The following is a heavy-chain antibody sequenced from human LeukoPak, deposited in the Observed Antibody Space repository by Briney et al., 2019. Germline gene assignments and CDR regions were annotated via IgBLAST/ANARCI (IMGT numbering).Heavy chain of an antibody. CDR1: GYSINRGHF. CDR2: IYHSGPT. CDR3: ARWWVPAALPSWFDP. D-gene: IGHD2-2*02. Sequence: SEPLSLTCALSGYSINRGHFWGWIRQSPGKGLERIARIYHSGPTFHNPSLKRLITIPVDTSKHQFSLKLSPVTAADTAVYYCARWWVPAALPSWFDPWGQGTLVTVSS. J-gene: IGHJ5*02. V-gene: IGHV4-38-2*01.